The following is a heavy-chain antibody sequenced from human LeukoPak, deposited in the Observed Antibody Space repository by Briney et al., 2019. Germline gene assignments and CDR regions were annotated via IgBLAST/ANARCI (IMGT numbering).Heavy chain of an antibody. J-gene: IGHJ3*02. V-gene: IGHV5-51*01. CDR1: GYPFITYW. CDR3: ARPDDYGGKPSAFDI. Sequence: GESLQISCKGSGYPFITYWIGWVRQMPGKGLECMGIIYPGDSDTRYSPSFQGQVTISADKSNTTAYLQWNSLKASDTAMYYCARPDDYGGKPSAFDIWGQGTMVTVSS. CDR2: IYPGDSDT. D-gene: IGHD4-23*01.